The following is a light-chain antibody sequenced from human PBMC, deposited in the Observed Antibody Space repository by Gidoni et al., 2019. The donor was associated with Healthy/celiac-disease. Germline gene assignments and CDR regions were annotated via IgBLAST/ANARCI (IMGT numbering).Light chain of an antibody. CDR2: EDN. V-gene: IGLV6-57*04. Sequence: NFMLTQPHSVSESPGKTVTISCTRSSGSIASNDVQLYQQRPGSAPTTVIYEDNQRPSGVPDRFSGSIDSSSNSASLTISGLKTEDEADYYCQSYDSSNHVVFGGGTKLTVL. J-gene: IGLJ2*01. CDR1: SGSIASND. CDR3: QSYDSSNHVV.